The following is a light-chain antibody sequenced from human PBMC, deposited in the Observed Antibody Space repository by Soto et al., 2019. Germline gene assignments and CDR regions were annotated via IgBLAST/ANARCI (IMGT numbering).Light chain of an antibody. J-gene: IGKJ4*01. CDR1: QSISSW. CDR3: EDYSSSSGLT. Sequence: DIQMTQSPSTLSASVGDRVTITCRASQSISSWLAWYQQKPGKAPKLLIFQASSLKSGVPSRFSGSGSATEYTLTISSLQPDDFATYYCEDYSSSSGLTFGAGTKVEIK. CDR2: QAS. V-gene: IGKV1-5*03.